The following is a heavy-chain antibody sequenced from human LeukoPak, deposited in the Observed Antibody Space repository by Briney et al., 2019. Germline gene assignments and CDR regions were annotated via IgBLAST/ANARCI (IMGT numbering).Heavy chain of an antibody. Sequence: GESLKISCKGSGYSFTSYWIGWVRQMPGKGLEWMGIIYPGDSDTRYSPSFQGQVTISADKSISTAYLQWSSLKASDTAMYYCATRSHYYYDSSGYPAFDIWGQGTMVTVSS. D-gene: IGHD3-22*01. CDR1: GYSFTSYW. V-gene: IGHV5-51*01. J-gene: IGHJ3*02. CDR2: IYPGDSDT. CDR3: ATRSHYYYDSSGYPAFDI.